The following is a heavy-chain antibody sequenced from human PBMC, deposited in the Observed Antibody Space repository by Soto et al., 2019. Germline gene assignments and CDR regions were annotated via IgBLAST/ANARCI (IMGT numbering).Heavy chain of an antibody. CDR3: ARVPPERVRGVRVPTNWFDP. CDR1: GYTFTGYY. CDR2: INPNSGGT. D-gene: IGHD3-10*01. V-gene: IGHV1-2*02. J-gene: IGHJ5*02. Sequence: QVQLVQSGAEVKKPGASVKVSCKASGYTFTGYYMHWVRQAPGQGLEWMGWINPNSGGTNYAQEFQGRVTMPRDTSISTAYMELSRLRSDDTAVYYCARVPPERVRGVRVPTNWFDPWGQGTLVTVSS.